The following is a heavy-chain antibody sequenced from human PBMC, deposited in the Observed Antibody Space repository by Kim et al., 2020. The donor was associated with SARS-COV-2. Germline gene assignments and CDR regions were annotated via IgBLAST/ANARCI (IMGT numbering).Heavy chain of an antibody. D-gene: IGHD3-3*01. Sequence: ADSVKGRFTISRDNSKNTLYLQMNSLRAEDTAVYDCARGAIFGVVRPLDYWGQGTLVTVSS. V-gene: IGHV3-33*01. J-gene: IGHJ4*02. CDR3: ARGAIFGVVRPLDY.